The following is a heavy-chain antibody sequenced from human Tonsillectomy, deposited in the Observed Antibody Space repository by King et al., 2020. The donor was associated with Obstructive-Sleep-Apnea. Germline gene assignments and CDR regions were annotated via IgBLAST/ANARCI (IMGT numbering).Heavy chain of an antibody. V-gene: IGHV3-9*01. Sequence: VQLVESGGGLVQPGRSLRLSCAASGLTFDEHAMHWVRQAPGKGLEWVSCISWNSGSMGYADSVKGRFTLSRDNAKNSLDLEMDSLRAEDTALYYCAKDLSSYSSAWSPFDFWGQGTLVTVSS. J-gene: IGHJ4*02. CDR3: AKDLSSYSSAWSPFDF. CDR1: GLTFDEHA. D-gene: IGHD6-13*01. CDR2: ISWNSGSM.